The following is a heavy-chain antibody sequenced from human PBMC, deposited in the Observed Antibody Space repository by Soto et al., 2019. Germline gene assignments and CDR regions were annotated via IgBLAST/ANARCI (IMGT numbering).Heavy chain of an antibody. CDR3: ASGSYGYYYYYGMDV. V-gene: IGHV1-69*13. J-gene: IGHJ6*02. Sequence: SSMKGSCKGSGVSFSSYSIGWVRQAPVQGLEWMGGIIPIFGTANYAQKFQGRVTITADESTSTAYMELSSLRSEDTAVYYCASGSYGYYYYYGMDVWGQGTTVTVSS. CDR2: IIPIFGTA. D-gene: IGHD1-26*01. CDR1: GVSFSSYS.